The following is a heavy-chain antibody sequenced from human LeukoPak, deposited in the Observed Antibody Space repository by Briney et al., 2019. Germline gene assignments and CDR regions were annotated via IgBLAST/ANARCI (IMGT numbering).Heavy chain of an antibody. V-gene: IGHV1-8*01. CDR1: GYTFTSYD. CDR3: ARGPPDGYCSSTSCYWSWFDP. D-gene: IGHD2-2*03. J-gene: IGHJ5*02. Sequence: GASVKVSCKASGYTFTSYDINWVRQATGQELEWMGWMNPNSGNTGYAQKFQGRVTMTRNTSISTAYMELSSLRSEDTAVYYCARGPPDGYCSSTSCYWSWFDPWGQGTLVTVSS. CDR2: MNPNSGNT.